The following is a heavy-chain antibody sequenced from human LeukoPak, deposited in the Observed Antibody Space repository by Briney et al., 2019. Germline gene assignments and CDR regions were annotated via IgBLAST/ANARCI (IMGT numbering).Heavy chain of an antibody. D-gene: IGHD3-22*01. CDR2: IYHSGST. V-gene: IGHV4-30-2*01. J-gene: IGHJ5*02. CDR3: ARYYDTTFLP. Sequence: PSETLSLTCTVSGGSISSGSYYWSWIRQPPGKGLEWIGYIYHSGSTYYNPSLKSRVTISVDRSKNQFSLKLSSVTAADTAVYYCARYYDTTFLPWGQGTLVTVSS. CDR1: GGSISSGSYY.